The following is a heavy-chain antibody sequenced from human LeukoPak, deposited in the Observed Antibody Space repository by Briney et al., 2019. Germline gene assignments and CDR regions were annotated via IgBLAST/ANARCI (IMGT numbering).Heavy chain of an antibody. J-gene: IGHJ4*02. V-gene: IGHV1-69*13. CDR3: ARGKDDYGDYGFDY. CDR2: IIPIFGTA. CDR1: GGTFSSYA. Sequence: SVKVSCKASGGTFSSYAISWVRQAPGQGLEWMGGIIPIFGTANYAQKFQGRVTIAADESTSTAYMELSSLRSEDTAVYYCARGKDDYGDYGFDYWGQGTLVTVSS. D-gene: IGHD4-17*01.